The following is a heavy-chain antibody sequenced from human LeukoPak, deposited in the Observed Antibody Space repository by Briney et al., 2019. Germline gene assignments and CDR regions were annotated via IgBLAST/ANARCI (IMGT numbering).Heavy chain of an antibody. CDR2: ISAYNGNT. CDR1: GYTFTRYG. Sequence: GASVKVSCKASGYTFTRYGISWVRQAPGQGLEWMGWISAYNGNTNYAQKLQGRVTMTTDTSTSTAYMELRSLRSDDTAVYYCARGGADKWELISALSYWGQGTLVTVSS. CDR3: ARGGADKWELISALSY. D-gene: IGHD1-26*01. V-gene: IGHV1-18*01. J-gene: IGHJ4*02.